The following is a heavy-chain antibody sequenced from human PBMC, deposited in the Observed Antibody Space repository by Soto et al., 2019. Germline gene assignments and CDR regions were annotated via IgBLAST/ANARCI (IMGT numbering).Heavy chain of an antibody. Sequence: ASLKVSCKASGYTFTSYYIHWVRQAPGQGLEWMGIINPNDGGTTFARKFQVRVTITRGTSTSTVYMELSSLISEDTAVYYCAPGYSSGPFDYWGQGTLVTVSS. CDR3: APGYSSGPFDY. CDR1: GYTFTSYY. J-gene: IGHJ4*02. V-gene: IGHV1-46*01. CDR2: INPNDGGT. D-gene: IGHD6-19*01.